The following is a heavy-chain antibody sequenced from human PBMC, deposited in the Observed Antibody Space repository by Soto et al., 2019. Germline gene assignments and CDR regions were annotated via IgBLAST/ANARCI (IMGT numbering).Heavy chain of an antibody. V-gene: IGHV3-64D*06. CDR2: ISSNGDST. CDR3: VKTGRFGQLVPSDY. D-gene: IGHD6-6*01. J-gene: IGHJ4*02. CDR1: GFTFSSYV. Sequence: PGGSLRLSCSASGFTFSSYVMYWVRQAPGKGLEFVSVISSNGDSTYYADSVKGRFTISRDNSKSTLFLQMSSLRTDDTAVYYCVKTGRFGQLVPSDYWGQGTLVTVYS.